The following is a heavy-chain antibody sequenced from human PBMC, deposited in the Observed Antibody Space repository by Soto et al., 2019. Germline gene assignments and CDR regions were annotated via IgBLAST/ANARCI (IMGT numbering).Heavy chain of an antibody. J-gene: IGHJ4*02. V-gene: IGHV3-33*01. D-gene: IGHD2-21*02. CDR2: IWYDGTKK. CDR1: GFTFSSYG. Sequence: ESGGGVVQPGRSLRLSCAASGFTFSSYGLHWVRQAPGKGLEWVAVIWYDGTKKYHADSVKGRFSISRDNSKNSLYLQMNTLRAEDTAVYYCARDSCGGDCYSIDYWGQGTLVTVSS. CDR3: ARDSCGGDCYSIDY.